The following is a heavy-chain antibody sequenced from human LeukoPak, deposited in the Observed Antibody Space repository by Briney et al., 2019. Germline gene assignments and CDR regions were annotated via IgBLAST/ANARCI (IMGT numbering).Heavy chain of an antibody. J-gene: IGHJ6*02. CDR2: ISSSGSTI. V-gene: IGHV3-11*04. D-gene: IGHD5-18*01. CDR3: VAGNGYSWGYYYGMDV. Sequence: PGGSLRLSCAASGFTFSDYYMSWIRQAPGKGLEWVSYISSSGSTIYYADSVKGRFTISRDNSKNTLYLQMNSLRAEDTAVYYCVAGNGYSWGYYYGMDVWGQGTTVTVSS. CDR1: GFTFSDYY.